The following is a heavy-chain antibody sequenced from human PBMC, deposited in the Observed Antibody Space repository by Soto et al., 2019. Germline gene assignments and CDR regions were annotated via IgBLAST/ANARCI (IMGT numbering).Heavy chain of an antibody. D-gene: IGHD3-10*01. J-gene: IGHJ4*02. CDR3: ERVLCTYGIDS. CDR2: ISAYNGNT. CDR1: GYTLTSYG. V-gene: IGHV1-18*01. Sequence: AAVKVSCKASGYTLTSYGISWVRQAPGQGLEWMGWISAYNGNTNYAQKLQGRVTMTTDTSTSTAYMELRSLRSDDTAVYYCERVLCTYGIDSWGQGTLVTVSS.